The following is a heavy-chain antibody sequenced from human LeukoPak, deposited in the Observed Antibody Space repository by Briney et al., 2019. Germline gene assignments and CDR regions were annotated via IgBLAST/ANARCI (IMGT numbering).Heavy chain of an antibody. CDR1: GFTFSSYS. CDR2: ISSSSSYI. J-gene: IGHJ4*02. Sequence: GGSLRLSCAASGFTFSSYSMNWVRQAPGQGLEWVSSISSSSSYIYYADSVKGRFTISRDNAKNSVYLQMNSLRAEDTAVYYCARNSLRRDGYNDYWGQGTLVTVSS. CDR3: ARNSLRRDGYNDY. V-gene: IGHV3-21*01. D-gene: IGHD5-24*01.